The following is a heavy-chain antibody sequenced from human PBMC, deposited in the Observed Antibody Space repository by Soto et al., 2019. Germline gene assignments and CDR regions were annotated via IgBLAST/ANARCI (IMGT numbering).Heavy chain of an antibody. CDR2: IKQDGSEK. CDR3: ASRYLEYCSSARCSAPYDY. J-gene: IGHJ4*01. D-gene: IGHD2-2*01. V-gene: IGHV3-7*05. Sequence: EVQLVESGGGLVQPGGSLRLPCAAAGFTFSTYWMSWVRQAPGKGLEWVANIKQDGSEKYYVDSVKGRFTISRDNIKKSLYLQMNSLRAEDTAVYYCASRYLEYCSSARCSAPYDYWGHGTLVTVSS. CDR1: GFTFSTYW.